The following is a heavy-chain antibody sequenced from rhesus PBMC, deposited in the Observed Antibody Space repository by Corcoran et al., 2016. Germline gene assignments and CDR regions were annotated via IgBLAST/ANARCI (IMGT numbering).Heavy chain of an antibody. Sequence: QLQLQESGPGLVKPSETLSVTCAVSGGSISSSYWSWIRQAPGKGLECLGDIYGSGSSTNYNPSLKSRVTLSVDTSKHQLSLKLGSVTAADTAVYYCASEDGGIAAAGYWDQGVLVTVSS. J-gene: IGHJ4*01. D-gene: IGHD6-25*01. CDR3: ASEDGGIAAAGY. CDR2: IYGSGSST. V-gene: IGHV4-169*02. CDR1: GGSISSSY.